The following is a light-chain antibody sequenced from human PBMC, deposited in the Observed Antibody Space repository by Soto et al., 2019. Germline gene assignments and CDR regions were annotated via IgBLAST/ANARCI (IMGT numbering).Light chain of an antibody. Sequence: QSVLTQPPSASGTPGQRVTISCSGSNSNIGSNPVNWYRQLPGTAPKLLIYSINQRPSGVPDRFSGSKSGTSASLAISGLQSEDEADYYCSTWDDSLNGWVFGGGTKLTVL. CDR3: STWDDSLNGWV. V-gene: IGLV1-44*01. CDR2: SIN. J-gene: IGLJ3*02. CDR1: NSNIGSNP.